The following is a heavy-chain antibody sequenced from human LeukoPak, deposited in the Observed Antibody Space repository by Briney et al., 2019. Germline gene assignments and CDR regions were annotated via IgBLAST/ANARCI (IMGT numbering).Heavy chain of an antibody. V-gene: IGHV1-46*01. CDR2: INPSGGST. J-gene: IGHJ6*02. Sequence: ASVKVSCKASGYTFTSYYMHWVRQAPGQGLEWMGIINPSGGSTSYAQKFQGRVTMTRDTSTSTVYMELSSLRSEDTAVYYCARGSVPQEDWHSSWFGPPRRAMDVWGQGTTVTVSS. D-gene: IGHD6-13*01. CDR3: ARGSVPQEDWHSSWFGPPRRAMDV. CDR1: GYTFTSYY.